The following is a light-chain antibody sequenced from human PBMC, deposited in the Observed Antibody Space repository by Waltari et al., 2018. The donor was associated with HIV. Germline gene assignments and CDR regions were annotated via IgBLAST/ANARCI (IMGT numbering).Light chain of an antibody. V-gene: IGLV2-14*03. CDR3: ASFTGDDTLL. CDR1: YCAFGLYNF. Sequence: SAVTQPASVSGLPGQSINISCPGGYCAFGLYNFVSWYQQHPDSVPRLTLYDVDRRAPGISVRFSGSRSGPTASLNIARLRAEDEADYYCASFTGDDTLLFGGGTKVTVL. CDR2: DVD. J-gene: IGLJ3*02.